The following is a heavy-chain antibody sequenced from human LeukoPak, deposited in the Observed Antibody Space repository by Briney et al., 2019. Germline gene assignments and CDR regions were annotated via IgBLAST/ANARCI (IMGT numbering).Heavy chain of an antibody. CDR3: ARGSVGWCPGFDY. V-gene: IGHV3-48*03. Sequence: GGSLRLSCEASGFTFTNHEMHWVRQAPGKGLEWVAYITGSGATIYYADSVRGRFTISRDNAKNSLFLQMNSLRAEDTAVYYCARGSVGWCPGFDYWGQGTLVTVSS. D-gene: IGHD2-8*02. CDR1: GFTFTNHE. J-gene: IGHJ4*02. CDR2: ITGSGATI.